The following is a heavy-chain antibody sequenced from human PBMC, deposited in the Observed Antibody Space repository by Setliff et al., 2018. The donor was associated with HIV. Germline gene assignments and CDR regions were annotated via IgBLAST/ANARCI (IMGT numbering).Heavy chain of an antibody. Sequence: PSETLSLTCTVSGGSFSSGQYYWTWIRQPAGKGLEWIGHTHSSGSSRYNPSLESRVTISVDPSKNQFSLKVSSVTAADTAVYYCARGGDGYNPGGGTFDHWGQGTLVTVS. D-gene: IGHD1-1*01. CDR2: THSSGSS. V-gene: IGHV4-61*09. CDR1: GGSFSSGQYY. CDR3: ARGGDGYNPGGGTFDH. J-gene: IGHJ4*02.